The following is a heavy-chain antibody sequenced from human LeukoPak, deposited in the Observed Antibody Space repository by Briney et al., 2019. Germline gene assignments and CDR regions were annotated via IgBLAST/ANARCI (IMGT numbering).Heavy chain of an antibody. J-gene: IGHJ5*02. CDR2: IYYSGST. D-gene: IGHD2-2*01. CDR3: ARHPYQLLWLSWFDP. V-gene: IGHV4-39*01. CDR1: GGSSSSSRYY. Sequence: PSETLSLTCTVSGGSSSSSRYYWGWIRQPPGKGLEWIGSIYYSGSTYYNPSLKSRVTISVDTFKNQFSLKLSSVTAADTAVYYCARHPYQLLWLSWFDPWGQGTLVTVSS.